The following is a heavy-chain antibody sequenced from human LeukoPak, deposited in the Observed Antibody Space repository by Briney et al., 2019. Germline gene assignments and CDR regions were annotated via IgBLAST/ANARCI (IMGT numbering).Heavy chain of an antibody. CDR1: GYTFTSYG. D-gene: IGHD2-15*01. V-gene: IGHV1-18*01. CDR3: ARGPIVVVVAANNDAFDI. Sequence: SVTVSCKASGYTFTSYGISWVRQAPGQGLEWTGWISAYNGNTNYAQKLQGRVTMTTDTSTSTAYMELRSLRSDDTAVYYCARGPIVVVVAANNDAFDIWGQGTMVTVSS. J-gene: IGHJ3*02. CDR2: ISAYNGNT.